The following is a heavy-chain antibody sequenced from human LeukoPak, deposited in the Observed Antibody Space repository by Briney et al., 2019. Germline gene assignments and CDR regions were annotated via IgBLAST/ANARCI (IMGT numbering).Heavy chain of an antibody. V-gene: IGHV3-30-3*01. Sequence: GGSLRLSCAASGFTFSSYAMHWVRQAPGKGLEWVAVISYDGSNKYYADSVKGRFTISRDNSKNTLYLQMNSLRAEDTAVYYCARVFNEWKNYFDYWGQGTLVTVSS. CDR2: ISYDGSNK. J-gene: IGHJ4*02. CDR1: GFTFSSYA. CDR3: ARVFNEWKNYFDY. D-gene: IGHD3-3*01.